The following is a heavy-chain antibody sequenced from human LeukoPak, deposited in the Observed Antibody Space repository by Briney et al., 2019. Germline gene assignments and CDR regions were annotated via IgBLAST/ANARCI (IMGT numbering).Heavy chain of an antibody. CDR3: ARAHPRLWFGELPYYFDY. Sequence: SETLSLTCAVYGGSFSGYYWSWIRQTPGKGLEWIGEINHSGSTNYNPSLKSRVTISVDTSKNQFSLKLSSVTAADTAVYYCARAHPRLWFGELPYYFDYWGQGTLVTVSS. D-gene: IGHD3-10*01. CDR2: INHSGST. J-gene: IGHJ4*02. V-gene: IGHV4-34*01. CDR1: GGSFSGYY.